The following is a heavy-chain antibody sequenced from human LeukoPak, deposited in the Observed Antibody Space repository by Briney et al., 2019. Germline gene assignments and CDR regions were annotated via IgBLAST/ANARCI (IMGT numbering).Heavy chain of an antibody. D-gene: IGHD3-10*01. CDR1: GFTFSSYA. Sequence: GGSLRLSCAASGFTFSSYAMSWVRQAPGKGLEWVSTISGSGGSTYYADSVKGRFTISRDNSKNTLYLQMNSLRAEDTAVYYCAKAYRTHNSGSCDYWGQGTLVTVSS. V-gene: IGHV3-23*01. CDR3: AKAYRTHNSGSCDY. CDR2: ISGSGGST. J-gene: IGHJ4*02.